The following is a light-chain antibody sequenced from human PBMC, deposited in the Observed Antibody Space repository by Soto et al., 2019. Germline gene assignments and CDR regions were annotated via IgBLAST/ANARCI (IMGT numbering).Light chain of an antibody. CDR1: SSNIGAGYD. J-gene: IGLJ2*01. Sequence: QSVLTQPPSVSGTPGQRVSISCTGTSSNIGAGYDVHWYQQLPGTAPRLLILGNINRPSGVPDRFSSSKSGTSASLAITGLQSEDEATYYCQSYDGSLSSSVFGAGTKLTVL. CDR2: GNI. V-gene: IGLV1-40*01. CDR3: QSYDGSLSSSV.